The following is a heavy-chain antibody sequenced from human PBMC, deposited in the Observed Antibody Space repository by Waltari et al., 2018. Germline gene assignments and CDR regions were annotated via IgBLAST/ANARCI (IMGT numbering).Heavy chain of an antibody. V-gene: IGHV3-53*01. D-gene: IGHD1-1*01. CDR1: GFSVSTNY. J-gene: IGHJ2*01. CDR2: IYSGGDT. Sequence: EVQLVESGGGLIQPGGSLRLYCAASGFSVSTNYMNWVRQAPGKGLEWVSLIYSGGDTYYADSVRGRFTISRDNSKNTVFLQMNSLRADDTAVYYCASIPTNTERSRNWYFDLWGRGTLVTVSS. CDR3: ASIPTNTERSRNWYFDL.